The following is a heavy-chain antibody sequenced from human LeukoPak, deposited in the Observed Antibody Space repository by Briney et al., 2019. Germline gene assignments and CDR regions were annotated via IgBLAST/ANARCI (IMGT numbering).Heavy chain of an antibody. CDR3: VKGWDSSGYYAFDI. Sequence: ASVKVSCKASGYTFTGYHIHWVRQAPGQGPEWMAWINPNSGGTKYAQKFQGRVTMTRDTSISTAYMEMSRLTSNDTAVYYCVKGWDSSGYYAFDIWGQGTMVTVSS. D-gene: IGHD3-22*01. CDR2: INPNSGGT. V-gene: IGHV1-2*02. CDR1: GYTFTGYH. J-gene: IGHJ3*02.